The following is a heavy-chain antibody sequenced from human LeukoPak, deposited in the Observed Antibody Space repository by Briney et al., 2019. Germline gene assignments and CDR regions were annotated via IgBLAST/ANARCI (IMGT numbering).Heavy chain of an antibody. CDR3: ARLYGDYVLWGGEFFDY. CDR2: GST. J-gene: IGHJ4*02. V-gene: IGHV4-39*07. D-gene: IGHD4-17*01. Sequence: GSTYFNPSLKSRVPISVDTSKNQFSLKLSSVTAADTAVYYCARLYGDYVLWGGEFFDYWGQGTLVTVSS.